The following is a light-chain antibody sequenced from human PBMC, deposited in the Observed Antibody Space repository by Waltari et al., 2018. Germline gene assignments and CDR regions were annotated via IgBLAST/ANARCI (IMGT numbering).Light chain of an antibody. J-gene: IGKJ4*01. V-gene: IGKV3D-15*01. CDR1: QNIYTN. Sequence: DTVMPQSPATLSVSPGDSVTLSCRASQNIYTNLAWYQQKPGQAPRVLVYGASTRASGIPVRFSGSGSGTEFTLTISSLQSEDCAVYFCQQYYGWPLTFGGGSKVEVK. CDR3: QQYYGWPLT. CDR2: GAS.